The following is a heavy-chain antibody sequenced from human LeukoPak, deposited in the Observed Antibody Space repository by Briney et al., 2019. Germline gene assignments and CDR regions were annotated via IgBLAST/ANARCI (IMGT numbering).Heavy chain of an antibody. V-gene: IGHV3-23*01. Sequence: PGGSLRLSCVASGFTFSNYAMSWVRQAPGKELEWVSSISDGGGGTYYADSVKGRFTISRDNSKNTLYLLMNSLRAEDTAIYYCANRGKYYFDYWGQGTLVTVSS. CDR2: ISDGGGGT. CDR3: ANRGKYYFDY. CDR1: GFTFSNYA. D-gene: IGHD3-10*01. J-gene: IGHJ4*02.